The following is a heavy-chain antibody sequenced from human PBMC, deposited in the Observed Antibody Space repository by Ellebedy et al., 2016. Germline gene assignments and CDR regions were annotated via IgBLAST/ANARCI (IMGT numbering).Heavy chain of an antibody. J-gene: IGHJ4*02. CDR3: ARDQRWDY. D-gene: IGHD1-26*01. V-gene: IGHV4-38-2*02. CDR2: IYHSGST. CDR1: GYSISSGYY. Sequence: SETLSLXXTVSGYSISSGYYWGWIRQPPGKGLEWIGSIYHSGSTYYNPSLKSRVTISVDTSKNQFSLKLSSVTAADTAVYYCARDQRWDYWGQGTLVTVSS.